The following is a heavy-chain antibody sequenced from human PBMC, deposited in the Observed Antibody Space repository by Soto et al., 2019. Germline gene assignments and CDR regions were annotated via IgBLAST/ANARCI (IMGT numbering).Heavy chain of an antibody. Sequence: EVQLLESGGGLVQPGGSLRLSCAASGFTFGNFVMRWVRQTPGKGLEWVSTITETGGDTYNTDSVKGRFTISRDNSKNTLYLQMTSLRAEDTALYYCTRASSDRNHMEVWGPGTTVTVSS. CDR2: ITETGGDT. CDR1: GFTFGNFV. J-gene: IGHJ6*02. CDR3: TRASSDRNHMEV. V-gene: IGHV3-23*01.